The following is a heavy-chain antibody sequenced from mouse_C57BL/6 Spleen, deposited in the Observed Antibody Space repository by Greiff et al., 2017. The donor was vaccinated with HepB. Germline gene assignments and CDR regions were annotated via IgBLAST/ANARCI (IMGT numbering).Heavy chain of an antibody. V-gene: IGHV14-4*01. D-gene: IGHD2-2*01. CDR3: TIMVTTGGFDY. J-gene: IGHJ2*01. CDR2: IDPENGDT. Sequence: EVKLMESGAELVRPGASVKLSCTASGFNIKDDYMHWVKQRPEQGLEWIGWIDPENGDTEYASKFQGKATITADTSSNTAYLQLSSLTSEDTAVYYCTIMVTTGGFDYWGQGTTLTVSS. CDR1: GFNIKDDY.